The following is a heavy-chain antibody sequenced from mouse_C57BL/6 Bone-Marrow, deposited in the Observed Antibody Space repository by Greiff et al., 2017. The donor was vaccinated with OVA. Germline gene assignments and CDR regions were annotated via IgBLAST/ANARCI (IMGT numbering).Heavy chain of an antibody. J-gene: IGHJ4*01. CDR2: INPNNGGT. D-gene: IGHD1-1*01. V-gene: IGHV1-26*01. CDR3: ARGEYYGSLMDY. Sequence: EVQLQQSGPELVKPGASVKISCKASGYTFTDYYMNWVKQSHGQSLEWIGDINPNNGGTSYNQKFKGKATLTVDKSSSTAYMELRSLTSEDSAVYYCARGEYYGSLMDYWGQGTSVTVSS. CDR1: GYTFTDYY.